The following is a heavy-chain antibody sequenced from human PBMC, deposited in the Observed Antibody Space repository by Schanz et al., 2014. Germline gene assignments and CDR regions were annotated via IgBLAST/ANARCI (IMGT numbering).Heavy chain of an antibody. Sequence: VQLVESGGGLVKPGGSLRLSCAASGFTFSSNAMCWVRQAPGKGLEWVSTITSNGGGTYYADSVKGRFTISRDNAKNSVYLQMNSLRVEDTTVYYCARYGFRKFGVVYGLAVWGQGTTVTVS. D-gene: IGHD3-3*01. V-gene: IGHV3-23*04. CDR3: ARYGFRKFGVVYGLAV. CDR2: ITSNGGGT. CDR1: GFTFSSNA. J-gene: IGHJ6*02.